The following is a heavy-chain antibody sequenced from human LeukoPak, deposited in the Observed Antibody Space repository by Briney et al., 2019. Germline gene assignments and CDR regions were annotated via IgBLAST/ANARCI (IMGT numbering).Heavy chain of an antibody. Sequence: GGSLRLSCGASEFTFSSHWMYWVRRAPGEGLVWVSRISGDGSSANYADSVKGRFAISRDNAKNTLYLQMNSLRAEDTSVYYCARGSNGWSGIDYWGQGTLVTVSS. V-gene: IGHV3-74*01. J-gene: IGHJ4*02. CDR2: ISGDGSSA. CDR3: ARGSNGWSGIDY. CDR1: EFTFSSHW. D-gene: IGHD6-19*01.